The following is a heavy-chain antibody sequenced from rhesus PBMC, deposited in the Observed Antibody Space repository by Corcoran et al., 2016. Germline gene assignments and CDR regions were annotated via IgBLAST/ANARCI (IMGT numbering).Heavy chain of an antibody. J-gene: IGHJ4*01. V-gene: IGHV4-165*01. D-gene: IGHD1-38*01. CDR3: ARDAPGGGYYFDY. Sequence: QVQLQESGPGLVKPSETLSLTCAVSGGSFSGYYWGWIRQPPGKGLEWIGYISGSSRNTDYNPSLKSRVTISTDTAKNQFSLKLSSVTAADTAVYYCARDAPGGGYYFDYWGQGVLVTVSS. CDR2: ISGSSRNT. CDR1: GGSFSGYY.